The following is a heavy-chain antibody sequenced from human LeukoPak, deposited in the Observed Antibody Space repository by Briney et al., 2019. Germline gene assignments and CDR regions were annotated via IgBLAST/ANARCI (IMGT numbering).Heavy chain of an antibody. V-gene: IGHV1-46*01. CDR3: AREGVGYYGMDV. J-gene: IGHJ6*04. Sequence: ASVKVSCKASGYTFTSYYMHWVRQAPGQGLEWMGIINPSGGSTSYAQKFQGRVTMPRDTSTSTVYMELSSLRSEDTAVYYCAREGVGYYGMDVWGKGTTVTVSS. CDR2: INPSGGST. CDR1: GYTFTSYY.